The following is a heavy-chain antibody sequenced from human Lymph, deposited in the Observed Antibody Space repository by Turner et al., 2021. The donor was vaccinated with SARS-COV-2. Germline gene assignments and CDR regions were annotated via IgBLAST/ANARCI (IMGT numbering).Heavy chain of an antibody. J-gene: IGHJ6*02. CDR1: GYTLTELS. V-gene: IGHV1-24*01. Sequence: QVQLVQSGAEVKKPGASVKVSCKVSGYTLTELSMNWVRQAPGKGLEWMGGVEQEGGEIDDAEKVHGRVIKTEDTTTDTTYMELGSLRSKDTGVYDCATDLCTGSSCDDYGMDVWGQGTMVTVSS. CDR2: VEQEGGEI. CDR3: ATDLCTGSSCDDYGMDV. D-gene: IGHD2-15*01.